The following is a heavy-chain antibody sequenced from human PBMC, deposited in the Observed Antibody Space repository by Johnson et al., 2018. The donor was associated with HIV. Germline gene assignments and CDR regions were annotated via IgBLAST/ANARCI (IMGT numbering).Heavy chain of an antibody. CDR2: ISWNSGSI. CDR3: ASRYTVDAFDI. J-gene: IGHJ3*02. Sequence: VESGGVVVQPGRSLRLSCAASGFTFDDYAMHWVRPAPGKGLEWVSGISWNSGSIGYAASVKGRFTISRDNAKNSLYLQMNSLRAEDTAVYYCASRYTVDAFDIWGQGTMVTVSS. D-gene: IGHD1-1*01. V-gene: IGHV3-9*01. CDR1: GFTFDDYA.